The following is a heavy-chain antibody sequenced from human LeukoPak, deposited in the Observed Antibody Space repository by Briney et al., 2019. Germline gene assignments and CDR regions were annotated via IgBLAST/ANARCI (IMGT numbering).Heavy chain of an antibody. V-gene: IGHV3-23*01. Sequence: GGSLRLSCAASGFTFSTYAMTWVRQAPGRGLEWVSAIRGSGRSPFYADSVKGRFTISRDNTRNTLYLQMNSLRAEDTALYYCARDPNGDYISAFEMWGQGIMVTVSS. D-gene: IGHD2-8*01. CDR3: ARDPNGDYISAFEM. CDR2: IRGSGRSP. CDR1: GFTFSTYA. J-gene: IGHJ3*02.